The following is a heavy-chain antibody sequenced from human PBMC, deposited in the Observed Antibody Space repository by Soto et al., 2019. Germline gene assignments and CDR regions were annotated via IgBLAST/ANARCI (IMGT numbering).Heavy chain of an antibody. CDR2: ISYDGSNK. CDR3: AMPPYSTTVTPRWDF. V-gene: IGHV3-30-3*01. CDR1: GFTFSSYA. D-gene: IGHD4-17*01. J-gene: IGHJ4*02. Sequence: QVQLVESGGGVVQPGRSLRLSCAASGFTFSSYAMHWVRQAPGKGLEWVAVISYDGSNKYYADSVKGRFTISRDNSKNTLYLQMNSLRAEDTAVYYCAMPPYSTTVTPRWDFWGQGTLVTVSS.